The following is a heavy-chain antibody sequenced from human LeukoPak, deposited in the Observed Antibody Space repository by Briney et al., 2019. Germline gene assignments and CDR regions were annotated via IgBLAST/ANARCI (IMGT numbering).Heavy chain of an antibody. CDR3: ARHGVESTRYSSSWYWFDY. V-gene: IGHV4-34*01. CDR1: GGSFSGYY. J-gene: IGHJ4*02. D-gene: IGHD6-13*01. Sequence: PSETLSLTCAVYGGSFSGYYWSWIRQPPGKGLEWIGEINHSGSTNYNPSLKSRVTISVDTSKNQFSLKLSSVTAADTAVYYCARHGVESTRYSSSWYWFDYWGQGTLVTVSS. CDR2: INHSGST.